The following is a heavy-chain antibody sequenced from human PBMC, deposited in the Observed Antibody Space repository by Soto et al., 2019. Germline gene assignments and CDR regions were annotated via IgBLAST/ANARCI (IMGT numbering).Heavy chain of an antibody. J-gene: IGHJ6*02. CDR2: IKGDGSEK. CDR1: GFTFTSYW. CDR3: GRDEVRNGVGV. Sequence: PGGSLRLSCVASGFTFTSYWMSWVRQAPGKGLGWVANIKGDGSEKKYVDSVKGRFTISRDNAHNSVSLQMNSLRAEDTALYYCGRDEVRNGVGVWGQGATVTVYS. V-gene: IGHV3-7*01.